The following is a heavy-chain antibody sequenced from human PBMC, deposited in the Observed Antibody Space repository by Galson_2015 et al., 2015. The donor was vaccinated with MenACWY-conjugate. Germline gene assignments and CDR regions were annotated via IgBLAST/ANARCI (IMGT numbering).Heavy chain of an antibody. J-gene: IGHJ3*02. V-gene: IGHV2-70*11. Sequence: PALVKPTQTLTLTCTFSGFSLSTYEMCVYWVRQPPGKALEWLARIDWRDNKYYTTSLKTRLTISKDTSANQVVLTMTNVDPVDTATYYCARMHIVLDATDAFDIWGQGTMVTVSS. CDR3: ARMHIVLDATDAFDI. CDR2: IDWRDNK. CDR1: GFSLSTYEMC. D-gene: IGHD3-22*01.